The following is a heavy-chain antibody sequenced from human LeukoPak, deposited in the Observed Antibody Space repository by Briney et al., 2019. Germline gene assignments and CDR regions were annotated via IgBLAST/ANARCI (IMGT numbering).Heavy chain of an antibody. CDR1: GFTFSSYG. V-gene: IGHV3-23*01. J-gene: IGHJ4*02. CDR3: AKGSSGWPNFFDY. D-gene: IGHD6-19*01. Sequence: PGGSLRLSCAASGFTFSSYGMHWVRQAPGKGLEWVSAISGSGGSTYYADSVKGRFTISRDNSKNTLYLQMNSLRAEDTAVYYCAKGSSGWPNFFDYWGQGTLVTVSS. CDR2: ISGSGGST.